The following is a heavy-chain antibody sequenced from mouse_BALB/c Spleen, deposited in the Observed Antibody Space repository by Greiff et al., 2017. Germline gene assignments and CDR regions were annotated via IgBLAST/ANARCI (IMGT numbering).Heavy chain of an antibody. CDR2: IDPANGNT. D-gene: IGHD2-3*01. J-gene: IGHJ3*01. CDR1: GFNIKDTY. Sequence: EVKLQESGAELVKPGASVKLSCTASGFNIKDTYMHWVKQRPEQGLEWIGRIDPANGNTKYDPKFQGKATITADTSSNTAYLQLSSLTSEDTAVYYCARPIYDGYYFAYWGQGTLVTVSA. CDR3: ARPIYDGYYFAY. V-gene: IGHV14-3*02.